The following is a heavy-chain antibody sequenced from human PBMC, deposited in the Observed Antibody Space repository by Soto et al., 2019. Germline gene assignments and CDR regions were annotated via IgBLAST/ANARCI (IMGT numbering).Heavy chain of an antibody. CDR3: ARHVRDHNYYDLQSIDWFDP. D-gene: IGHD3-22*01. V-gene: IGHV4-39*01. Sequence: SETLSLTCTVSGGSISSSSYYWGWIRQPPGKGLEWIGSIYYSGSTYYNPSLKSRVTISVDTSKNQFSLKLSSVTAADTAVYYCARHVRDHNYYDLQSIDWFDPWGHGTLVTVSS. J-gene: IGHJ5*02. CDR1: GGSISSSSYY. CDR2: IYYSGST.